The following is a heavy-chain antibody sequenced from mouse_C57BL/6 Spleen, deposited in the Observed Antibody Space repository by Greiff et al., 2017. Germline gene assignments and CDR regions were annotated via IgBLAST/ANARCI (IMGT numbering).Heavy chain of an antibody. Sequence: QVQLQQPGAELVKPGASVKLSCKASGYTFTSYWMHWVKQRPGQGLEWIGMIHPNSGSTNYNEKFKSKDTLTVDKSSSTAYMQLSSLTSEDSAVYYCARKKDYSNFYAMDYWGQGTSVTVSS. D-gene: IGHD2-5*01. CDR2: IHPNSGST. CDR3: ARKKDYSNFYAMDY. V-gene: IGHV1-64*01. CDR1: GYTFTSYW. J-gene: IGHJ4*01.